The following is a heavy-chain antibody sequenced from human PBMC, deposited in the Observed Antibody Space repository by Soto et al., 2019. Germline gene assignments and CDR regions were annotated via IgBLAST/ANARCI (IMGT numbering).Heavy chain of an antibody. D-gene: IGHD5-12*01. CDR1: GGSIKVGGYY. J-gene: IGHJ4*02. CDR2: IYYSGTT. V-gene: IGHV4-39*01. Sequence: SETLSLTCTVSGGSIKVGGYYWGWIRQPPGKGLEWVATIYYSGTTYYNPSLKSRLTITLDTSRNQFSLDLTSVTAADTAVYYCARLAYSHYSTWGQGTLVTVSS. CDR3: ARLAYSHYST.